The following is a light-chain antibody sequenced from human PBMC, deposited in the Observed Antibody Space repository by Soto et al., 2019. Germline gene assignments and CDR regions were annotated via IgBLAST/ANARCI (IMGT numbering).Light chain of an antibody. CDR1: QTISSW. V-gene: IGKV1-5*03. J-gene: IGKJ1*01. CDR2: KAS. Sequence: DIQMTQSPSTLSASVGDRVTITCRASQTISSWVAWYQQKPGKAPKLLIYKASSLESGVPSRFSGSGSGTEFTLTISSLQPDDFANYYCQQYNSYSWTFGQGTKVEIK. CDR3: QQYNSYSWT.